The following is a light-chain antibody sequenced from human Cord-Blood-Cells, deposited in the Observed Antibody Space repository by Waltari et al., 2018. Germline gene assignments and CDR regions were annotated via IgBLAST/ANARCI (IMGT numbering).Light chain of an antibody. CDR1: SSDVGSYNL. CDR2: EGS. V-gene: IGLV2-23*01. J-gene: IGLJ3*02. CDR3: CSYAGSSTWV. Sequence: QSALTQPAPVSGSPGQSITISCTVTSSDVGSYNLVSWYQQPPGKAPKLTIYEGSKRPSGVSNRFSGSKSGNTASLTISGLQAEDEADYYCCSYAGSSTWVFGGGTKLTVL.